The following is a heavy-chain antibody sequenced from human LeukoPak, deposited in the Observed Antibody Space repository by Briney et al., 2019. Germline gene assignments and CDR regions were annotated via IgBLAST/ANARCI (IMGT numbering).Heavy chain of an antibody. J-gene: IGHJ5*02. Sequence: PSETLPLTCTVSGGSISSSSYYWGWIRQPPGKGLEWIGSIYYSGSTYYNPSLKSRVTISIDTSKNQFSLKLSSVTAADTAVYYCAREGSYHRSVRGKEIQQKKPNNWFDPWGQGTLVTVSS. CDR2: IYYSGST. CDR3: AREGSYHRSVRGKEIQQKKPNNWFDP. D-gene: IGHD5/OR15-5a*01. CDR1: GGSISSSSYY. V-gene: IGHV4-39*07.